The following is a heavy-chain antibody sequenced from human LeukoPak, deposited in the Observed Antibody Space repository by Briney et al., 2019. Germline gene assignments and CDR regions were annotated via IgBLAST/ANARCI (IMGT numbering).Heavy chain of an antibody. Sequence: GGSLRLSCAASGFTFSNGWMSWVRQAPGKGLEWVGRIKSKTERGTTDYAAPVKGRFTISRDGSTNTVYLHMNSLKTEDTAVYFCTSNLYCSTSSCYTLDNWGQGTLVAVSP. D-gene: IGHD2-2*02. CDR1: GFTFSNGW. CDR2: IKSKTERGTT. V-gene: IGHV3-15*01. CDR3: TSNLYCSTSSCYTLDN. J-gene: IGHJ4*02.